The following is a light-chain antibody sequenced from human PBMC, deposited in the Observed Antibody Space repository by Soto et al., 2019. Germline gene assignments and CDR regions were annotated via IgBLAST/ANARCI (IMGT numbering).Light chain of an antibody. CDR2: EVS. J-gene: IGLJ3*02. V-gene: IGLV2-14*01. CDR1: SSDVGIYKY. CDR3: SSFTSSSTWV. Sequence: QSALTQPASVSGSPGQSITISCTGTSSDVGIYKYVSWYQQHPGKAPKLIIYEVSDRPSGVSNRFSGSKSGNTASLTISGLHAEDEADYYCSSFTSSSTWVFGGGTKLTVL.